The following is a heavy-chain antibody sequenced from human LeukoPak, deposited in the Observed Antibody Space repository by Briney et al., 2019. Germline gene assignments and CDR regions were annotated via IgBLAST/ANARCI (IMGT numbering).Heavy chain of an antibody. Sequence: GGSLRLSCAASGFTFSSYSMNWVRQAPGKGLEWVSYISSSSTIYYADSVKGRFTISRDNAKNSLYLQMNSLRDEDTAVYYCAVLNDLDYWGQGTLVTVSS. CDR1: GFTFSSYS. V-gene: IGHV3-48*02. D-gene: IGHD1-1*01. J-gene: IGHJ4*02. CDR3: AVLNDLDY. CDR2: ISSSSTI.